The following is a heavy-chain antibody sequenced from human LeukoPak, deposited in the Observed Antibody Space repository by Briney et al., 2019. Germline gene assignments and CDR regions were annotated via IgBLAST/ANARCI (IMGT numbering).Heavy chain of an antibody. J-gene: IGHJ4*02. CDR2: IRYDGSNK. CDR3: AKDRLDDFWSGYPNY. D-gene: IGHD3-3*01. V-gene: IGHV3-30*02. Sequence: GGSLRLSCAASGFIFSSYGIYWVRQAPGKGLEWVAFIRYDGSNKYYADSVKGRFTISRDNSKNTLYLQMNSLRAEDTAVYYCAKDRLDDFWSGYPNYWGQGTLVTVSS. CDR1: GFIFSSYG.